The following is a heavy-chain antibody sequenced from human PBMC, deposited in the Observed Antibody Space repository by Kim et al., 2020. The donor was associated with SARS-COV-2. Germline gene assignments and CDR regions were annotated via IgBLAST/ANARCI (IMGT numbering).Heavy chain of an antibody. J-gene: IGHJ6*02. CDR3: ASEPLWFGELAWGFGMGNYYYYYGMDV. V-gene: IGHV4-39*01. CDR1: GGSISSSSYY. D-gene: IGHD3-10*01. Sequence: SETLSLTCTVSGGSISSSSYYWGWIRQPPGKGLEWIGSIYYSGSTYYNPSLKSRVTISVDTSKNQFSLKLSSVTAADTAVYYCASEPLWFGELAWGFGMGNYYYYYGMDVWGQGTTVTVSS. CDR2: IYYSGST.